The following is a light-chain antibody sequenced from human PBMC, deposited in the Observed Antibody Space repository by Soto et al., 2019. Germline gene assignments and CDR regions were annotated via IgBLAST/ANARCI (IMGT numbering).Light chain of an antibody. J-gene: IGKJ1*01. CDR2: TAS. V-gene: IGKV1-12*01. CDR1: QSINGW. Sequence: DIQMTQSPSSVSAYVGDRVTITCRASQSINGWLAWYQQKPRKAPKLLIYTASRLQSGVPSRFSGSGSGTDFTLTISSLQSEDFATYYCQQANSFPWTFGQGTKVEIK. CDR3: QQANSFPWT.